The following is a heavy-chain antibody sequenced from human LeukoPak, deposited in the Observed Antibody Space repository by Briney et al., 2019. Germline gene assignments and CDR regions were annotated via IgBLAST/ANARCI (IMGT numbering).Heavy chain of an antibody. CDR1: GFTLSSYW. D-gene: IGHD3-22*01. CDR3: ARAPSEIGGYYPEYFRH. CDR2: IKSVGRT. V-gene: IGHV3-74*01. Sequence: PGGSLRLSCAASGFTLSSYWMHWVRQAPGKGLVWVSRIKSVGRTNYADSVKGRFTISRDNAKNTVSLQMNSLRAEDTGVYYCARAPSEIGGYYPEYFRHWGQGTLVIVSS. J-gene: IGHJ1*01.